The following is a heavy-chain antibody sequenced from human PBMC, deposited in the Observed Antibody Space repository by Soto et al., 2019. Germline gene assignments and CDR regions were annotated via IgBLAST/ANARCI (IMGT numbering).Heavy chain of an antibody. CDR2: IIPILGTA. D-gene: IGHD2-2*01. CDR3: AKVVFCGSTCAYEDYYYGVAF. CDR1: GGTFSSYA. V-gene: IGHV1-69*06. Sequence: QVQLVQSGAEVKKPGSSVKVSCKASGGTFSSYAISWVRQAPGQGLEWMGGIIPILGTANYAQKFQGRVTITADKSTSTAYRERATEGSEDSAFYYCAKVVFCGSTCAYEDYYYGVAFGGQGTRGTFSS. J-gene: IGHJ6*02.